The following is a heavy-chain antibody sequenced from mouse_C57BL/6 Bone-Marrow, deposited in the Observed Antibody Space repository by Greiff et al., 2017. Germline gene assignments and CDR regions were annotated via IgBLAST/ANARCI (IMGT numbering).Heavy chain of an antibody. Sequence: EVQLVESGPELVKPGASVKMSCKASGYTFTDYNMHWVKQSHGKSLEWIGYINPNNGGTSYNQKFKGKATLTVNKSSSTAYMGLRSLTSEDSAVYYCARGGAQATDYWGQGTTLTVSS. CDR1: GYTFTDYN. CDR3: ARGGAQATDY. V-gene: IGHV1-22*01. D-gene: IGHD3-2*02. CDR2: INPNNGGT. J-gene: IGHJ2*01.